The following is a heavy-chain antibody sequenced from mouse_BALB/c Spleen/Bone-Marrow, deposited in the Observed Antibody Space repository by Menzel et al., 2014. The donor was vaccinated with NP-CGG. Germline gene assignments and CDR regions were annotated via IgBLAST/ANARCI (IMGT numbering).Heavy chain of an antibody. V-gene: IGHV5-12-2*01. J-gene: IGHJ3*01. CDR2: ISNGGGTT. D-gene: IGHD1-2*01. CDR3: ARRYDYGYGPFAY. CDR1: GFTFSNYT. Sequence: EVHLVESGGGLVQPGGSLKLSCAASGFTFSNYTMSWIRQTPEKRLEWVAYISNGGGTTYYPDTVKGRSTISGDNAKNTLYLQMSSLKSEDTAMYYCARRYDYGYGPFAYWGQGTLVTVSA.